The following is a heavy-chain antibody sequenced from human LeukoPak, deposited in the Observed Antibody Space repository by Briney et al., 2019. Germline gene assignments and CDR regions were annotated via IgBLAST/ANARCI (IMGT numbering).Heavy chain of an antibody. Sequence: ASVKVSCKASGYTFTSYSMHWVRQAPGQGLEWMGIINTSGGNTTYAKHFQSRVTMTRNMSTSTVNMELSSMGSEDSAVDYYARAYYDPSVGCGDWGQGTLVTVSS. CDR1: GYTFTSYS. J-gene: IGHJ4*02. D-gene: IGHD3-22*01. CDR3: ARAYYDPSVGCGD. V-gene: IGHV1-46*01. CDR2: INTSGGNT.